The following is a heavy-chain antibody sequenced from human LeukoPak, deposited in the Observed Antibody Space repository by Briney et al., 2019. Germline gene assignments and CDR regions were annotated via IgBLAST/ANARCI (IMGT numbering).Heavy chain of an antibody. CDR3: AKFPPIYCSGGSCPHWFDP. D-gene: IGHD2-15*01. CDR1: GFSFSSHW. CDR2: ISGSGGST. V-gene: IGHV3-23*01. Sequence: GGSLRLSCAASGFSFSSHWVPWVRQAPGKGLEWVSAISGSGGSTYYADSVKGRFTISRDNSKNTLYLQMNSLRAEDTAVYYCAKFPPIYCSGGSCPHWFDPWGQGTLVTVSS. J-gene: IGHJ5*02.